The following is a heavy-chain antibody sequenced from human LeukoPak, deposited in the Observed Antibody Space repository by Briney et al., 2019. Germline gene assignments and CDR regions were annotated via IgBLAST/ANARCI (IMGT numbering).Heavy chain of an antibody. CDR1: GGSFSGYY. Sequence: SETLSLTCAVYGGSFSGYYWSWIRQPPGKGLEWIGEINHSGSTNYNPSLKSRVTISVDTSKNQFSLKLSSVTAADTAVYYCARLSGYSSPHWGQGTLVTVSS. J-gene: IGHJ4*02. CDR3: ARLSGYSSPH. CDR2: INHSGST. D-gene: IGHD6-13*01. V-gene: IGHV4-34*01.